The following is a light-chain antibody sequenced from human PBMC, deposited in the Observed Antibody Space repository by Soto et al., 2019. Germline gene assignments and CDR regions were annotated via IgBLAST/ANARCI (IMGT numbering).Light chain of an antibody. CDR1: QIISSY. CDR3: QQSYSTPP. J-gene: IGKJ1*01. Sequence: DIQMTQSPSSLSASVGDRVTITCRASQIISSYLNWYQQKPGKAPKLLIYAASSLQSGVPSRFSGSGSGTDFTLTISSLQPEDFATYYCQQSYSTPPFGQGTKVEIK. CDR2: AAS. V-gene: IGKV1-39*01.